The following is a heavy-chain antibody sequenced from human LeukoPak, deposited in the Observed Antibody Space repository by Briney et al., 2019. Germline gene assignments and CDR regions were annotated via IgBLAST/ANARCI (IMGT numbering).Heavy chain of an antibody. CDR2: ISGSGGGI. V-gene: IGHV3-23*01. CDR3: SKDRFDYSDSSGYYSPFGP. J-gene: IGHJ5*02. CDR1: GFTFSIYA. Sequence: GVPLRLSCAASGFTFSIYAISWVREAPGKGLEWVSTISGSGGGIFYTDSVKGRFTIYRDNSKNTMYLQMNSLTAEDTALYYCSKDRFDYSDSSGYYSPFGPWGQGTLVTVSS. D-gene: IGHD3-22*01.